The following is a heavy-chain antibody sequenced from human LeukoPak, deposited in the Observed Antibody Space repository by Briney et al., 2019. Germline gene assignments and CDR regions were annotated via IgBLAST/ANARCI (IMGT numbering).Heavy chain of an antibody. V-gene: IGHV3-23*01. J-gene: IGHJ4*02. Sequence: GGSLRLSCAASGFTFSSSAMSWVRQAPGKGLEWVSGVSGGGSSTYYADSVKGRLTISRDNSKNTLYLQMNSLRAEDTTMYYCAKGLFSSGWSGGYFDSWGQGTLVAVSS. CDR3: AKGLFSSGWSGGYFDS. CDR1: GFTFSSSA. CDR2: VSGGGSST. D-gene: IGHD6-19*01.